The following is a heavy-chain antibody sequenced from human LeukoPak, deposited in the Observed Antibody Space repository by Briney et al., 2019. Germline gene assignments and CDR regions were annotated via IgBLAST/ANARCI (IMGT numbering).Heavy chain of an antibody. CDR3: ARGAVYYDSSGYYYWWFDP. Sequence: SVKLSCKASGGTFSSYAISWVRQAPGQGLEWMGGIIPIFGTANYAQKFQGRVTITTDESTSTAYMELSSLRSEDTAVYYCARGAVYYDSSGYYYWWFDPWGQGTLVTVSS. D-gene: IGHD3-22*01. CDR1: GGTFSSYA. CDR2: IIPIFGTA. J-gene: IGHJ5*02. V-gene: IGHV1-69*05.